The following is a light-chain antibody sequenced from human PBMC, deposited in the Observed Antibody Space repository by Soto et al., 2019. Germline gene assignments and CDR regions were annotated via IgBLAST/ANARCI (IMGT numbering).Light chain of an antibody. CDR3: QVWDSSIDHQGV. V-gene: IGLV2-8*01. CDR2: EVN. Sequence: QSALTQPPSASGSPGQSVAISCTGTSSDVGGYNYVSWYQQHPGKAPKLMIYEVNKRPSGVPDRFSGSKSGNTASLTVSGLQAEDEADYYCQVWDSSIDHQGVFGGGTQLTVL. J-gene: IGLJ2*01. CDR1: SSDVGGYNY.